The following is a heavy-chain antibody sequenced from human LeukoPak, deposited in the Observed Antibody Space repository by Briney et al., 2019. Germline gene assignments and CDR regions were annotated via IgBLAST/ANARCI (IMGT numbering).Heavy chain of an antibody. CDR1: GFTFSSYG. V-gene: IGHV3-21*01. J-gene: IGHJ6*03. D-gene: IGHD6-19*01. Sequence: GGSLRLSCAASGFTFSSYGMNWVRQAPGKGLEWVSSISSGTSFIYYADSVKGRFTISRDNAKNSLYLQMNSLRAEDTAVYYCARDPYSGGYGAYYYYYMDVWGKGTTVTVSS. CDR3: ARDPYSGGYGAYYYYYMDV. CDR2: ISSGTSFI.